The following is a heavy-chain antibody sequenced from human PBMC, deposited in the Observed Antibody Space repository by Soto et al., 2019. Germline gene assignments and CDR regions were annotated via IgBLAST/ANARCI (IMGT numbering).Heavy chain of an antibody. CDR3: AREGINNYNEYYFDS. J-gene: IGHJ4*02. CDR2: ISGSGNYT. Sequence: LRLSCAASGFTFSSYSMNWVRQAPGKGLEWVSSISGSGNYTHYADFLRGRFTISRDNAKTSLYLQMNSLRAEDTAVYYCAREGINNYNEYYFDSWGQGTVVTVYS. D-gene: IGHD4-4*01. V-gene: IGHV3-21*01. CDR1: GFTFSSYS.